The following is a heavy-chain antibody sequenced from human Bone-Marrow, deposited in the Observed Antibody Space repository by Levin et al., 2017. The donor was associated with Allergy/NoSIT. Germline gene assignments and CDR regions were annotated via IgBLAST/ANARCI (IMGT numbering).Heavy chain of an antibody. J-gene: IGHJ4*02. Sequence: ASVKVSCKPSGYTFTNHCVGWVRQAPGQGPEWMGWISAYNGNTHYAQKLQGRLTLTTDTSTSTAYIELRSLRSDDTAVYYCARPPTDGDYFDFWGQGTLVTVSS. V-gene: IGHV1-18*01. CDR1: GYTFTNHC. CDR2: ISAYNGNT. D-gene: IGHD4-17*01. CDR3: ARPPTDGDYFDF.